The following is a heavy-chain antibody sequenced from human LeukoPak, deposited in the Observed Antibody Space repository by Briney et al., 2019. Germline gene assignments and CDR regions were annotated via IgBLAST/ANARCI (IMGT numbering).Heavy chain of an antibody. J-gene: IGHJ4*02. CDR3: ARSVPDYTRFDY. V-gene: IGHV3-23*05. D-gene: IGHD4-11*01. Sequence: GGSLRLSCVASGFTFSDYAMNWVRQARGKGLERVSTFKTKYHQVYYAESVRGRFTISTDNSRNTVFLQMNSLRADDTALYYCARSVPDYTRFDYWGQGALVTVSS. CDR2: FKTKYHQV. CDR1: GFTFSDYA.